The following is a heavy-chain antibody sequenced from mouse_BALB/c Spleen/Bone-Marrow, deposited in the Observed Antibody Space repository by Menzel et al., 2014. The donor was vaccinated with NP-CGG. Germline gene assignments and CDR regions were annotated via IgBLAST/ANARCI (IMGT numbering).Heavy chain of an antibody. CDR1: GFTFSSFG. Sequence: EVHLVESGGGLVQPGGSRKLSCAASGFTFSSFGMHWVRRAPEKGLEWVAYISSGSSIIYYADTVKGRLTISRDDPKNTLFLQMTSLRSEDTAMYYCTRGGNWDDFDYWGQGTTLTVSS. V-gene: IGHV5-17*02. CDR3: TRGGNWDDFDY. CDR2: ISSGSSII. J-gene: IGHJ2*01. D-gene: IGHD4-1*01.